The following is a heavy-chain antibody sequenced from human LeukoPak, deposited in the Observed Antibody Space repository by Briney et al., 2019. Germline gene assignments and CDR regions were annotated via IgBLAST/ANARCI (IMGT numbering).Heavy chain of an antibody. CDR2: INHSGST. Sequence: SETLSLTRAVYGGSFSGYYWSWIRQPPGKGLEWIGEINHSGSTNYNPSLKSRVTISVDTSKNQFSLKLSSVTAADTAVYYCARGRLGYCSGGSCYFGRNWFDPWGQGTLVTVSS. J-gene: IGHJ5*02. V-gene: IGHV4-34*01. CDR1: GGSFSGYY. CDR3: ARGRLGYCSGGSCYFGRNWFDP. D-gene: IGHD2-15*01.